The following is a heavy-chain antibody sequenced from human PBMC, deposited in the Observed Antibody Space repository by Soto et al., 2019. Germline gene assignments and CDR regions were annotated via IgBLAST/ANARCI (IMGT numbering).Heavy chain of an antibody. J-gene: IGHJ6*03. CDR2: IYSGGST. D-gene: IGHD3-10*01. Sequence: EVQLVESGGGLVQPGGSLRLSCAASGFTVSSNYMSWVRQAPGKGLEWVSVIYSGGSTYYADSVKGRFTISRHNSKNTLYLQMNSLRAEDTAVYYCARDHRHLWFGEGGPHYYYYYMDVWGKGTTVTVSS. V-gene: IGHV3-53*04. CDR3: ARDHRHLWFGEGGPHYYYYYMDV. CDR1: GFTVSSNY.